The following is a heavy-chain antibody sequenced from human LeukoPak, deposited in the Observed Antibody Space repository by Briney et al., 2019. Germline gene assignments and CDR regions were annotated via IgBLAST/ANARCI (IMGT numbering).Heavy chain of an antibody. CDR1: GYTFTSYD. CDR3: ARDLSKLDY. CDR2: MNPNSGNT. D-gene: IGHD2-2*01. V-gene: IGHV1-8*01. Sequence: ASVKVSCKASGYTFTSYDINWVRQATGQGLEWMGWMNPNSGNTGYAQKFQGRVTMTRNTSISTAYMELTSLKSDDTAVYYCARDLSKLDYWGQGTLVSVSS. J-gene: IGHJ4*02.